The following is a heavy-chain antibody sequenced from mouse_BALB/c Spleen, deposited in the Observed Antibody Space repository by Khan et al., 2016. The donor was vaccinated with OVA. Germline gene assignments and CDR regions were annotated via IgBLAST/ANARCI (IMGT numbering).Heavy chain of an antibody. CDR3: ARDYGSLYWYFDV. J-gene: IGHJ1*01. Sequence: EVQLQESGPGLVKPSQTVSLTCTVTGISITTGNYRWSWIRQFPGNKLEWIGNIYYSGTITYNPSLTSRTTITRDTSKNQFFLEMNSLTAEDTVTYYCARDYGSLYWYFDVWGAVTTVTVSS. V-gene: IGHV3-5*02. CDR2: IYYSGTI. D-gene: IGHD1-1*01. CDR1: GISITTGNYR.